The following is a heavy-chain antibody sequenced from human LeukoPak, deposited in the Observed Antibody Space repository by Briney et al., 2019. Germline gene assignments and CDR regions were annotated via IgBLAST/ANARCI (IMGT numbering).Heavy chain of an antibody. CDR3: ARDRCSGGSCYSGWTYFDY. D-gene: IGHD2-15*01. V-gene: IGHV3-21*01. J-gene: IGHJ4*02. Sequence: GGSLRVSCAASGFTFSSYSMNWVRQAPGKGLEWVSSISSSSSYIYYADSVKGRFTISRDNAKNSLYLQMNSLRAEDTAVYYCARDRCSGGSCYSGWTYFDYWGQGTLVTVSS. CDR1: GFTFSSYS. CDR2: ISSSSSYI.